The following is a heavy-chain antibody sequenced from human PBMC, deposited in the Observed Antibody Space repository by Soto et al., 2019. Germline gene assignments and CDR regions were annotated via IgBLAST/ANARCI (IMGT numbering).Heavy chain of an antibody. Sequence: GGSLRLSCAASGFTVRSSYMSWVRQAPGQGLEWVLVIYSGGSTYYADSVKGRFTISRDNSKNTLYLQMNSLRAEDTAVYYCARAPGSSGYSPYFDYWGQGTLVTVSS. D-gene: IGHD3-22*01. CDR1: GFTVRSSY. V-gene: IGHV3-53*01. J-gene: IGHJ4*02. CDR3: ARAPGSSGYSPYFDY. CDR2: IYSGGST.